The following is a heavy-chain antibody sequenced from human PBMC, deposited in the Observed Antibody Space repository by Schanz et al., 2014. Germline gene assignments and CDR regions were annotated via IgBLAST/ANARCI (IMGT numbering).Heavy chain of an antibody. CDR1: GYTFTGYY. CDR3: VRELSGGTFDY. CDR2: INPNNGGT. Sequence: QVRLVQSGAELKMPGATVKVSCKASGYTFTGYYMHWVRQAPGQGLEWMGRINPNNGGTNYAQKFQGRVTMTRDTSSTTAYMELNSLRSDDTAVYYCVRELSGGTFDYWGQGALVTVSS. V-gene: IGHV1-2*06. J-gene: IGHJ4*02. D-gene: IGHD1-1*01.